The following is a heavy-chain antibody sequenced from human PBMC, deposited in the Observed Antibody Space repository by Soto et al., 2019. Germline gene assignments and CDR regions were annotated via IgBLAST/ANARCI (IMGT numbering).Heavy chain of an antibody. D-gene: IGHD3-10*01. Sequence: ASVKVSCKASGYTSTGYYMHWVRQAPGQGLEWMGWINPNSGGTNYAQKFQGWVTMTRDTSISTAYMELSRLRSDDTAVYYCARDGQRYHYYGSGSHRAFDIWGQGTMVTVSS. V-gene: IGHV1-2*04. J-gene: IGHJ3*02. CDR2: INPNSGGT. CDR1: GYTSTGYY. CDR3: ARDGQRYHYYGSGSHRAFDI.